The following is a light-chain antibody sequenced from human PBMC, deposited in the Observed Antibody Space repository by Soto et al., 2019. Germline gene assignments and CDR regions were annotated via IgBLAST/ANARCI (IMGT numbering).Light chain of an antibody. Sequence: DIVMTQSPDSLAVSLGERATINCKSSQTILYNSNNKNYLAWYQQKPGQPPKLLIYWASTRESGVPDRFSGRGSGTDFTLTISRLQAEDVAVYYCHQYYGNPSFGQGTKLEIK. CDR2: WAS. CDR3: HQYYGNPS. V-gene: IGKV4-1*01. J-gene: IGKJ2*01. CDR1: QTILYNSNNKNY.